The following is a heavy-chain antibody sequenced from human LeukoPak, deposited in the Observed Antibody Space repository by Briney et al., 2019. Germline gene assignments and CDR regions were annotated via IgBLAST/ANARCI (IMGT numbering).Heavy chain of an antibody. CDR3: TKNRGAVAATSDY. Sequence: PGGSLRLSCAASGFTLRNYPMTWVRQTPGKGLEWVSTVSASGGTSYADSVKGRFIISRDNSNKTVHLQLTSLRVDDTAVYYCTKNRGAVAATSDYWGQGTLVTVSS. CDR2: VSASGGT. V-gene: IGHV3-23*01. D-gene: IGHD6-19*01. CDR1: GFTLRNYP. J-gene: IGHJ4*02.